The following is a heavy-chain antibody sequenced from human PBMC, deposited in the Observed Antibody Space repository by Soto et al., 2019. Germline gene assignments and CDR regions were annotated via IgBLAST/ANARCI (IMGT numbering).Heavy chain of an antibody. CDR1: GFTFSSYG. J-gene: IGHJ6*02. V-gene: IGHV3-30*18. CDR3: AKRGRGGYYYYGMDV. Sequence: PGGSLRLSCAASGFTFSSYGMHWVRQAPGKGLEWVAVISYDGSNKCYADSVKGRFTISRDNSKNTLYLQMNSLRAEDTAVYYCAKRGRGGYYYYGMDVWGQGTTVTVSS. D-gene: IGHD3-10*01. CDR2: ISYDGSNK.